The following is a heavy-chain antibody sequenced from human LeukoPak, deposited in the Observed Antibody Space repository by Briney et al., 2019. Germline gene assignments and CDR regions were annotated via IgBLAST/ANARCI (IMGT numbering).Heavy chain of an antibody. CDR3: ARDRGYSSGWYPGVYYYMDV. Sequence: PSETLSLTCTVSGGSISYFYWSWIRQPAGKGLEWIGRIYTSGSTNYNPSLKSRVTMSVDTSKKQFSLKLSSVTAADTAVYYCARDRGYSSGWYPGVYYYMDVWGKGTTVTISS. J-gene: IGHJ6*03. CDR2: IYTSGST. CDR1: GGSISYFY. V-gene: IGHV4-4*07. D-gene: IGHD6-19*01.